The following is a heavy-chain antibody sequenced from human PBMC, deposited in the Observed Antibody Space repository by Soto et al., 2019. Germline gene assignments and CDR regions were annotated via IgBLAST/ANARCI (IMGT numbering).Heavy chain of an antibody. V-gene: IGHV3-33*01. Sequence: GGSLRLSCAASGFTFSSYGMHWVRQAPGKGLEWVAVIWYDGSNKYYADSVKGRFTISRDNSKNTLYLQMNSLRAEDTAVYSCARDRVATRGPYYYYGMDVWGQGTTVTVSS. D-gene: IGHD5-12*01. J-gene: IGHJ6*02. CDR1: GFTFSSYG. CDR3: ARDRVATRGPYYYYGMDV. CDR2: IWYDGSNK.